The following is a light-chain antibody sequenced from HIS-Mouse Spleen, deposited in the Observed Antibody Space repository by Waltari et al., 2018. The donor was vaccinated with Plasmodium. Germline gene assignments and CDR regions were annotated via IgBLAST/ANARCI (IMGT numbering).Light chain of an antibody. Sequence: QSALTQPPSASGSPGQSVPNSCTGTSSDVGGYNYVPWYQQHPGKAPKLMIYEVSKRPSGVPDRFSGSKSGNTASLTVSGLQAEDEADYYCSSYAGSNNLVFGGGTKLTVL. CDR2: EVS. CDR1: SSDVGGYNY. J-gene: IGLJ2*01. CDR3: SSYAGSNNLV. V-gene: IGLV2-8*01.